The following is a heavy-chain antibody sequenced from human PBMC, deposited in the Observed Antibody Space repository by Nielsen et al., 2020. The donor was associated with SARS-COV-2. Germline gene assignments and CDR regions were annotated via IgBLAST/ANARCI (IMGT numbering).Heavy chain of an antibody. V-gene: IGHV1-46*01. D-gene: IGHD1-26*01. CDR1: GYTFTSYH. CDR3: ARMDVGPTFEKWFDP. Sequence: ASVKVSCKASGYTFTSYHMHWVRQAPGQGLEWVGIDFASGQTATYAQKFHGRVTMTRDTSISTAYMELSSLRSDDTAVYYCARMDVGPTFEKWFDPWGQGTLVTVSS. CDR2: DFASGQTA. J-gene: IGHJ5*02.